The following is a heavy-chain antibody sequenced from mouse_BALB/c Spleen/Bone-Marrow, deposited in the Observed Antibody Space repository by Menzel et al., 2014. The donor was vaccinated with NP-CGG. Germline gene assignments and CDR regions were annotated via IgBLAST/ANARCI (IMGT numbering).Heavy chain of an antibody. D-gene: IGHD4-1*01. CDR3: ARLGRDY. V-gene: IGHV1S29*02. CDR2: IYPYNGGT. J-gene: IGHJ2*01. CDR1: GYTFTDYN. Sequence: DVKLVESGPELVKPGASVKISCKASGYTFTDYNMHWVKQSHGKSLEWIGYIYPYNGGTGYNQKFKSKATLTVDNSSSTAYMELRSLTSEDSAVYYCARLGRDYWGQAATLTVSS.